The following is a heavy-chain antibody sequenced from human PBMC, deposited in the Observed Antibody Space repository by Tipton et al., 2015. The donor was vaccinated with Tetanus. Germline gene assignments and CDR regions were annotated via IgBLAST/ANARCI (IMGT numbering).Heavy chain of an antibody. Sequence: CAASGFIFSSYGIHWVRQAPGKGLEWVAVLWYDGTDKYYADSVKGRFTISRDNSKNTLYLQMNSLRAEDTAVYYCAREADCSGGSCFSGDFDNWGQGTQVTVSS. CDR1: GFIFSSYG. V-gene: IGHV3-33*01. J-gene: IGHJ4*02. D-gene: IGHD2-15*01. CDR3: AREADCSGGSCFSGDFDN. CDR2: LWYDGTDK.